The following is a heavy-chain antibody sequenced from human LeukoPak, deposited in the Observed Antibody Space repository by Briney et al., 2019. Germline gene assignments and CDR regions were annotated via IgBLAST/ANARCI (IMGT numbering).Heavy chain of an antibody. CDR2: INWYGGSS. V-gene: IGHV3-20*01. D-gene: IGHD1-26*01. Sequence: GGSLRLSCAASGFTFDDYGMSWGRQAPGKGLEWVSGINWYGGSSGYADSVKGRFTISRDNAKHSLHLEMNSLRAEDTDLYLCARELVGATYYYYMDVWGKGTTVTVSS. CDR1: GFTFDDYG. CDR3: ARELVGATYYYYMDV. J-gene: IGHJ6*03.